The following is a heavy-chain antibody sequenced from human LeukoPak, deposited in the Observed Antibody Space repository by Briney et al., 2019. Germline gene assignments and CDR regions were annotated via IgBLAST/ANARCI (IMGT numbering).Heavy chain of an antibody. CDR2: IYYTGNT. Sequence: SETLSLTCTVSGVSISSSYSYWGWIRQPPGMGLEWIGRIYYTGNTYYNASLKSQVSISIDTSKNQFSLKLSSVTAADTAVYYCARDLGPHYYDSSGYLGYWGQGTLVTVSS. D-gene: IGHD3-22*01. V-gene: IGHV4-39*07. CDR3: ARDLGPHYYDSSGYLGY. J-gene: IGHJ4*02. CDR1: GVSISSSYSY.